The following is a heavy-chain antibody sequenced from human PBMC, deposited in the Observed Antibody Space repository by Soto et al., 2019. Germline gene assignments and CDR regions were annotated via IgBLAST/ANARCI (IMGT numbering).Heavy chain of an antibody. CDR3: ARESGNCTNGVCYEYYFDY. D-gene: IGHD2-8*01. J-gene: IGHJ4*02. CDR1: GGTFSSYA. V-gene: IGHV1-69*12. CDR2: IIPIFGTA. Sequence: QVQLVQSGAEVKKPGSSVKVSCKASGGTFSSYAISWVRQAPGQGLEWMGGIIPIFGTANYAQKFQGRVTITADESTSTAYMELSSLRSEDTAVYYCARESGNCTNGVCYEYYFDYWGQGTLGTVSS.